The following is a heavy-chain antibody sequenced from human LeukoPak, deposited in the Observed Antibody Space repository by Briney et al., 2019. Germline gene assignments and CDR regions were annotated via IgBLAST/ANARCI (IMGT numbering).Heavy chain of an antibody. CDR1: GFSFSSFA. CDR3: AKRGRHTSPDKLDAFDV. CDR2: IGKSGDSI. J-gene: IGHJ3*01. Sequence: PGGSLRLSCAASGFSFSSFAMSWVRQAPGKGLEWVSIIGKSGDSIYYADSVKGRFTISRDNSKNTLSLQMNSLRAEDTAVYYCAKRGRHTSPDKLDAFDVWGQGTMVTVSS. D-gene: IGHD2-2*01. V-gene: IGHV3-23*01.